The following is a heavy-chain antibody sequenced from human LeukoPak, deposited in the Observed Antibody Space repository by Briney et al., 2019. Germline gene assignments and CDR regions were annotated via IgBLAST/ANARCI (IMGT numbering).Heavy chain of an antibody. CDR1: GFPFSSFS. D-gene: IGHD4-23*01. J-gene: IGHJ4*02. V-gene: IGHV3-21*01. Sequence: GGSLRLPCAASGFPFSSFSMNWVRQAPGKGLEWVSSISSSTTYIYYADSVKGRFTISRDNAKDSLYLQMNSLRAEDTAVYYCARGEPGFGGLLTVLDNWGQGTLVTVSS. CDR2: ISSSTTYI. CDR3: ARGEPGFGGLLTVLDN.